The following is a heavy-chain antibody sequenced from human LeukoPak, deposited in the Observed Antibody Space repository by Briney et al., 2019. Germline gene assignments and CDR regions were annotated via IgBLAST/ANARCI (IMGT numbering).Heavy chain of an antibody. CDR3: ARDVNWNEVDY. D-gene: IGHD1-20*01. CDR2: INTDGRTT. CDR1: GFTFNNHW. J-gene: IGHJ4*02. V-gene: IGHV3-74*01. Sequence: GGSLRLSWAVSGFTFNNHWMHWVRQARGEGLVWISRINTDGRTTNYADCVKGRFTISRDNARNMFYLQMNSLRAEDTAVYYCARDVNWNEVDYWGQGSLVTVSS.